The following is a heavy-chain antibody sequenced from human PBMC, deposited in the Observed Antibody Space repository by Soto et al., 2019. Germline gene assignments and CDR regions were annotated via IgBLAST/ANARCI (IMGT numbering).Heavy chain of an antibody. J-gene: IGHJ6*03. CDR2: MNPNSGNT. CDR3: ATFPWYYDFWSGYYLESSYYYMDV. CDR1: GYTFTSYD. Sequence: RASVKVSCKASGYTFTSYDINWVRQATGQGLEWMGWMNPNSGNTGYAQKFQGRVTMTRNTSISTAYMELSSLRSEDTAVYYCATFPWYYDFWSGYYLESSYYYMDVWGKGTTVTVSS. V-gene: IGHV1-8*01. D-gene: IGHD3-3*01.